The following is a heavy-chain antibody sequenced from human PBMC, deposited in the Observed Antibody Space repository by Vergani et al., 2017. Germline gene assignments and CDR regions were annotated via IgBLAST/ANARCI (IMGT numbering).Heavy chain of an antibody. V-gene: IGHV4-38-2*01. D-gene: IGHD3-9*01. Sequence: QVQLQESGPGLVKPSETLSLTCAVSGFSIDNGYYWDWIRQPPGKGLACIVSIYRTGRTHFNPSLRSRVTISVDTSNNHFSLRLNSLTAADTAVYYCARRSGIVYDIFSGTQYFFDFWGQGALVTVSS. CDR2: IYRTGRT. CDR1: GFSIDNGYY. J-gene: IGHJ4*02. CDR3: ARRSGIVYDIFSGTQYFFDF.